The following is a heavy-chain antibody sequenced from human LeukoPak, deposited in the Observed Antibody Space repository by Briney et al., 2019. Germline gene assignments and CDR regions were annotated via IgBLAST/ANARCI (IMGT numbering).Heavy chain of an antibody. J-gene: IGHJ6*03. D-gene: IGHD2-2*01. Sequence: SETLSLTCAVYGGSFSGYYWSWIRQPPGKGLEWIGEINHSGSTNYNPSLKSRVTISVDTSKNQFSLKLSSVTAADTAVYYCARGRKRYCSSTSCHADDGKYYYYYMGVWGKGTTVTVSS. CDR1: GGSFSGYY. CDR3: ARGRKRYCSSTSCHADDGKYYYYYMGV. CDR2: INHSGST. V-gene: IGHV4-34*01.